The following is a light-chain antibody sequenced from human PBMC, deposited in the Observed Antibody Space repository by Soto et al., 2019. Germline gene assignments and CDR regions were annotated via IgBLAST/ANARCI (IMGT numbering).Light chain of an antibody. CDR1: QSVSTY. CDR3: QQTYFALHT. J-gene: IGKJ2*01. Sequence: DVQMTQSPSSLSASVGDRVTITCRASQSVSTYLNWYQQKPGKATKLLIHAASTLQSGVPSSFSGSGTGTYFTLTIYGLQPEDFATYFCQQTYFALHTFGQGTKVEI. V-gene: IGKV1-39*01. CDR2: AAS.